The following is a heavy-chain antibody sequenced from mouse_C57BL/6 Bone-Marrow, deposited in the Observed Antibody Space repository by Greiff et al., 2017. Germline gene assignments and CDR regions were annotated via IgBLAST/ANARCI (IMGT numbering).Heavy chain of an antibody. J-gene: IGHJ4*01. V-gene: IGHV2-2*01. CDR2: IWSGGST. CDR3: ARENYAMDY. CDR1: GFSLTSYG. Sequence: VQLVESGPGLVQPSQSLSITCTVSGFSLTSYGVHWVRQSPGKGLEWLGVIWSGGSTDYNAAFISRLSISKDNSKSQVFFKMNSLQADDTARYYCARENYAMDYWGQGTSVTVSS.